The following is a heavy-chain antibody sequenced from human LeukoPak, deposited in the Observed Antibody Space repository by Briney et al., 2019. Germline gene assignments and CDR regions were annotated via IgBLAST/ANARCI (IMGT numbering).Heavy chain of an antibody. V-gene: IGHV3-21*04. D-gene: IGHD2-21*02. CDR3: AKDIVVVTSGSNAFDI. CDR1: GFTFSSYS. CDR2: ISSSSSYI. J-gene: IGHJ3*02. Sequence: PGGSLRLSCAASGFTFSSYSMNWVRQAPGKGLEWVSSISSSSSYIYYADSVKGRFTISRDNSKNTLYLQMNSLRAEDTAVYYCAKDIVVVTSGSNAFDIWSQGTTVTVSS.